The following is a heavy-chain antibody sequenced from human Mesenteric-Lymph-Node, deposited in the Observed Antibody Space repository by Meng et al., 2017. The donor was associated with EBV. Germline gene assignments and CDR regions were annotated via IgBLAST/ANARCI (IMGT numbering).Heavy chain of an antibody. J-gene: IGHJ4*02. CDR3: AREIYCTSASCPFDY. D-gene: IGHD2-2*01. CDR2: IYYSGDT. V-gene: IGHV4-30-4*01. CDR1: GGSISSGGYY. Sequence: QRELQEAGPGLVKPSGTLSLTCAVSGGSISSGGYYWSWIRQPPGKGLEWIGYIYYSGDTYYNPSLKSRVSMSMDTSKNQFSLKLSSVTAADTAVYYCAREIYCTSASCPFDYWGQGTLVTVSS.